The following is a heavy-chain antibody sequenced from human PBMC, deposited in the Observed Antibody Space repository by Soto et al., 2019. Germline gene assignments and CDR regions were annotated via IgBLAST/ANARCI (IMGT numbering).Heavy chain of an antibody. CDR2: INHSGST. J-gene: IGHJ6*02. D-gene: IGHD3-10*01. CDR1: GGSFSGYY. V-gene: IGHV4-34*01. CDR3: ARAGAVTMVGYGMDV. Sequence: QVQLQQWGAGLLKPSETLSLTCAVYGGSFSGYYWSWIRQPPGKGLEWIGEINHSGSTNYNPSLQGRVTISVDTSKNPFSLKLSSVTAADTAVYYCARAGAVTMVGYGMDVWGQGTTVTVSS.